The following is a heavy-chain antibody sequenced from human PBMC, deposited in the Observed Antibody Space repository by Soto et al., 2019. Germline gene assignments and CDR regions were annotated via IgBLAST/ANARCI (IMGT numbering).Heavy chain of an antibody. D-gene: IGHD6-13*01. J-gene: IGHJ4*02. CDR1: GFTFSNYG. Sequence: QVQLVESGGGVVQPGRSLRLSCAASGFTFSNYGMHWVRQAPGKGLEWVAVIWYDGTNKYYADSVKGRFTISRDNSKNTLYLQMNSLRAEDTAVYYCARDLTQGLGSSGLDYWGQGALVTVSS. V-gene: IGHV3-33*01. CDR2: IWYDGTNK. CDR3: ARDLTQGLGSSGLDY.